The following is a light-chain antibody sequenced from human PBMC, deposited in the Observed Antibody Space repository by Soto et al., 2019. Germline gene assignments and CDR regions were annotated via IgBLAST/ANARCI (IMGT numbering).Light chain of an antibody. Sequence: SVLTQPPSVSAAPGQTVTISCSGSSSNIGNNYVSWYQQLPGTAPKLLIYDNNKRPSGIPDRFSGSKSGTSATLGITGLQTGDEADYYCGTWDSSLSALVFGGGTKLTVL. CDR3: GTWDSSLSALV. CDR2: DNN. V-gene: IGLV1-51*01. J-gene: IGLJ2*01. CDR1: SSNIGNNY.